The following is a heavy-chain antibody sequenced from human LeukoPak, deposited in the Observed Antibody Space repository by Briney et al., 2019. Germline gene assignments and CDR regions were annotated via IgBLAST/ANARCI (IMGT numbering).Heavy chain of an antibody. CDR2: MYYSGNA. CDR3: GGSGWSGGPFDN. D-gene: IGHD6-19*01. V-gene: IGHV4-39*07. CDR1: GGTISSSSYY. J-gene: IGHJ4*02. Sequence: PSETLSLTCTVSGGTISSSSYYWGWIRQPPGKGLEWIGSMYYSGNAYYNSSLKSRVTISEDTSKIQFSLKLSSVTAADTAVYYCGGSGWSGGPFDNWGQGTLVTVSS.